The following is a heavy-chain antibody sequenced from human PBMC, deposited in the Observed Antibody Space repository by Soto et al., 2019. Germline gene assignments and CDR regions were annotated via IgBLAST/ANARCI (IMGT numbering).Heavy chain of an antibody. CDR2: INGNNGDT. CDR3: AGDEYGGDSGYSAMDG. CDR1: GYTFTRYG. D-gene: IGHD2-21*02. J-gene: IGHJ6*02. Sequence: QVQLVQSGAEVKKPGASVKVSCKASGYTFTRYGISWVRQAPGQGLEWMGWINGNNGDTNYAQNLQGRVTMTTDTSASTASMELRSLRSDDTAVYYCAGDEYGGDSGYSAMDGWGQGTKVTVSS. V-gene: IGHV1-18*01.